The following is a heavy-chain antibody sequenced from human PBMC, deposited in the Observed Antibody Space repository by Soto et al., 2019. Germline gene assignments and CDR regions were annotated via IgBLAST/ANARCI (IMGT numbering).Heavy chain of an antibody. D-gene: IGHD3-10*01. CDR3: ARDFSGPGSYHPVEGGMDV. CDR2: ISYDGSNK. J-gene: IGHJ6*02. V-gene: IGHV3-30-3*01. CDR1: GFTFSSYA. Sequence: PGGSLRLSCAASGFTFSSYAMHWVRQAPGKGLEWVAVISYDGSNKYYADSVKGRFTISRDNSKNTLYLQMNSLRAEDTAVYYCARDFSGPGSYHPVEGGMDVWGQGTTVTVSS.